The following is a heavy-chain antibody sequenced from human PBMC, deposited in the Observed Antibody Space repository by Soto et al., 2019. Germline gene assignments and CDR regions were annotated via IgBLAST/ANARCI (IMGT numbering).Heavy chain of an antibody. CDR3: ARNLELRSDYYYYGMDV. D-gene: IGHD1-7*01. CDR2: IYYSGST. CDR1: GGSISSGGYY. J-gene: IGHJ6*02. Sequence: QVQLQESGPGLVKPSQTLSLTCTVSGGSISSGGYYWSWIRQHPGKGLEWIGYIYYSGSTYYNPSLQSRVTLSVDTPKNQFSLKLSSVTAADTAVYYCARNLELRSDYYYYGMDVWGQGTTVTVSS. V-gene: IGHV4-31*03.